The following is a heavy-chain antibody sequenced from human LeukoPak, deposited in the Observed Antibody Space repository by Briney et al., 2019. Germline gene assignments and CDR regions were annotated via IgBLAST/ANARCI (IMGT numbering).Heavy chain of an antibody. J-gene: IGHJ3*02. CDR3: ARDEATTRVSTVTNAFDI. CDR2: ISSSSSYI. CDR1: GFTFSSYW. V-gene: IGHV3-21*01. D-gene: IGHD4-17*01. Sequence: GGSLRLSCAASGFTFSSYWMSWVRQAPGKGLEGVSSISSSSSYIYYADSVKGRFTISRDNAKNSLYLQMNSLRAEDTAVYYCARDEATTRVSTVTNAFDIWGQGTMVTVSS.